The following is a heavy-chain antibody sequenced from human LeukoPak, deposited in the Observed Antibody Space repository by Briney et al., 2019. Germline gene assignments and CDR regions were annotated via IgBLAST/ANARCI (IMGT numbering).Heavy chain of an antibody. CDR2: IKQDGSEK. Sequence: GGSLRLSCAASGFTFSSYWMSWVRQAPGKGLEGVANIKQDGSEKYYVGSVKGRFTISRDNAKNSLYLQMNSLRAEDTAVYYGARADSWGVTATNWGQGTLVTVSS. D-gene: IGHD2-21*02. CDR3: ARADSWGVTATN. V-gene: IGHV3-7*01. J-gene: IGHJ4*02. CDR1: GFTFSSYW.